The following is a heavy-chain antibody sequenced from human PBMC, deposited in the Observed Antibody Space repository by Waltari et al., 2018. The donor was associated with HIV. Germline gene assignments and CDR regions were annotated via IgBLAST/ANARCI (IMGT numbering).Heavy chain of an antibody. CDR1: GFTFSSYI. D-gene: IGHD1-26*01. Sequence: EVLLVDSGGGLVQPGGSLRLSCAASGFTFSSYIRNWVRQAPGKGLEWVSYISSSGSTIYYADSVRGRFTISRDNAKNSLYLQLNSLRAEDTAVYYCARDYSGTYADFDYWGQGTLVTVSS. V-gene: IGHV3-48*01. J-gene: IGHJ4*02. CDR2: ISSSGSTI. CDR3: ARDYSGTYADFDY.